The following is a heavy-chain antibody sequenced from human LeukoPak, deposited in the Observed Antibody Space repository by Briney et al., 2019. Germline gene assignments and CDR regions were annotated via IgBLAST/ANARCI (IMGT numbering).Heavy chain of an antibody. CDR2: IISSGSTI. J-gene: IGHJ4*02. CDR3: ARETSRGTRGYYYDSSGYYSGYFDY. CDR1: GFTFSSYE. Sequence: GGSLRLSCAASGFTFSSYEMNWVRQARGKGLEWVSYIISSGSTIYYADSVKGRFTISRDNAKNSLYLQMNSLRAEDTAVYYCARETSRGTRGYYYDSSGYYSGYFDYWGQGTLVTVSS. V-gene: IGHV3-48*03. D-gene: IGHD3-22*01.